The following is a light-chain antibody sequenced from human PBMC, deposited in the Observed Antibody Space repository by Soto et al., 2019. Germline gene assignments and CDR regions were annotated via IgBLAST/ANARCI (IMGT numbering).Light chain of an antibody. CDR2: AAS. J-gene: IGKJ5*01. Sequence: DIQWTQSPSFLSSSVGDRVTITCRASQDINTYLAWYQQKPGKAPKLLIFAASILQNGVPSRFSGSGSGTEFTVTITSLQPEDFATYYCQQRKSYPITFGQGTRLEIK. V-gene: IGKV1-9*01. CDR1: QDINTY. CDR3: QQRKSYPIT.